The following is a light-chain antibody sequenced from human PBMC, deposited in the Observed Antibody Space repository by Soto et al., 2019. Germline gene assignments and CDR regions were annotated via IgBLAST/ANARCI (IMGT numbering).Light chain of an antibody. CDR3: TSYTSSSTLEV. J-gene: IGLJ1*01. Sequence: QSALTRPASVSGSPGQSITISCTGTRSDVGGYNFVSWYQQLPGKAPKRMIYEVRNRPSGVPNRFACSKSGNTSSLTISGLQADDEADNYCTSYTSSSTLEVFGSGTKVTVL. CDR1: RSDVGGYNF. V-gene: IGLV2-14*01. CDR2: EVR.